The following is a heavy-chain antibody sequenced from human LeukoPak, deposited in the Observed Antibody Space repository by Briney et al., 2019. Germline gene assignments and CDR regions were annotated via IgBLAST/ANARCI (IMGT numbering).Heavy chain of an antibody. CDR3: ARGHYDFWSGYYTGHYYYMDV. D-gene: IGHD3-3*01. V-gene: IGHV1-2*02. CDR1: GYTFTGYY. CDR2: INPNSGGT. J-gene: IGHJ6*03. Sequence: ASVKVSCKASGYTFTGYYMHWVRQAPGQGLEWMGWINPNSGGTNYAQKFQGRVTMTRDTSISTAYMELSGLRSDDTAVYYCARGHYDFWSGYYTGHYYYMDVWGKGTTVTVSS.